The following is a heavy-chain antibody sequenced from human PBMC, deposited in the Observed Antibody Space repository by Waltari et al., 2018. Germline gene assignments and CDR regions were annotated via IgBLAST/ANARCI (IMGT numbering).Heavy chain of an antibody. D-gene: IGHD3-22*01. V-gene: IGHV4-4*07. J-gene: IGHJ4*02. CDR3: ARDSRNQRNYYDSSGYYDY. CDR2: IYTSGST. CDR1: GGSISSYY. Sequence: QVQLQESGPGLVKPSETLSLTCTVSGGSISSYYWSWNRQPGGKGLEWIGRIYTSGSTNYNPSLKSRVTMSVDTSKNQFSLKLSSVTAADTAVYYCARDSRNQRNYYDSSGYYDYWGQGTLVTVSS.